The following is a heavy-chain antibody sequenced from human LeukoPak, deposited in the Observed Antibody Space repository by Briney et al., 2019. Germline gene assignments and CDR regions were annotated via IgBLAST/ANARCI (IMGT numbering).Heavy chain of an antibody. V-gene: IGHV1-69*13. J-gene: IGHJ4*02. Sequence: SVKVSCKASGGTFSSYAISWVRRAPGQGLEWMGGIIPIFGTANYAQKFQGRVTITADESTSTAYMELSSLRSEDTAVYYCARDLYCSSASCSGGFGYWGQGTLVTVSS. CDR3: ARDLYCSSASCSGGFGY. CDR1: GGTFSSYA. CDR2: IIPIFGTA. D-gene: IGHD2-2*01.